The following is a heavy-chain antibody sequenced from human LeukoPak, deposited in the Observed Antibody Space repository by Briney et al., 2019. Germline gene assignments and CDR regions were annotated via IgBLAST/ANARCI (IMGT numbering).Heavy chain of an antibody. CDR1: GYTFTGHY. CDR3: ARDIDTYYYDSSGYYYYYGMDV. V-gene: IGHV1-2*02. CDR2: INPNSGDT. Sequence: PMASVKVSCKASGYTFTGHYIHWVRQAPGQGLQCMGWINPNSGDTNYAQKFQGRVTMTRDTSLTTVYMELSRLISDDTAVYYCARDIDTYYYDSSGYYYYYGMDVWGQGTTVTVSS. D-gene: IGHD3-22*01. J-gene: IGHJ6*02.